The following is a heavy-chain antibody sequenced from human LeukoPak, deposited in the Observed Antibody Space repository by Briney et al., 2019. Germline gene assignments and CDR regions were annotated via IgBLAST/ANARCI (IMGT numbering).Heavy chain of an antibody. CDR1: GFTFDDYA. CDR3: AKDISSLGELSEGFDY. CDR2: ISWNSGSI. J-gene: IGHJ4*02. V-gene: IGHV3-9*01. D-gene: IGHD3-16*02. Sequence: GRSLLLSCAASGFTFDDYAMHWVRPAPGKGLEWVSGISWNSGSIGYADSVKGRFTISRDNAKNSLYLQMNSLRAEDTALYYCAKDISSLGELSEGFDYWGQGTLVTVSS.